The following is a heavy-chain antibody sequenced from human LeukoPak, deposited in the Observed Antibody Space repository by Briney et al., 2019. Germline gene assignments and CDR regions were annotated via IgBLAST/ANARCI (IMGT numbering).Heavy chain of an antibody. CDR2: IYYSGAT. Sequence: SETLSLTCTVSGDSITSSAYYWGWIRQPPGKWLEWIGIIYYSGATYYNPSLKSRVTISVDTSKNQFSLRLTSVTAADTAVYYCARLCTRDGYWFDPWGQGTLVTVSS. D-gene: IGHD2-8*01. CDR1: GDSITSSAYY. J-gene: IGHJ5*02. CDR3: ARLCTRDGYWFDP. V-gene: IGHV4-39*01.